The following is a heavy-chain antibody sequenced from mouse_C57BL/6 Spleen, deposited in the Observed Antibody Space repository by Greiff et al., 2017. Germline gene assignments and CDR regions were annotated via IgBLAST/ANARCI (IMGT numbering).Heavy chain of an antibody. V-gene: IGHV5-16*01. CDR1: GFTFSDYY. Sequence: EVQLVEPEGGLVQPGSSMKLSCTASGFTFSDYYMAWVRQVPEKGLEWVANINYDGSSTYYRDYLKSSFIISRDNAKNILYLQMSSLKSEDTATYDCARVDYGSSRYWYFDDWGTGTTVTVSS. CDR2: INYDGSST. J-gene: IGHJ1*03. CDR3: ARVDYGSSRYWYFDD. D-gene: IGHD1-1*01.